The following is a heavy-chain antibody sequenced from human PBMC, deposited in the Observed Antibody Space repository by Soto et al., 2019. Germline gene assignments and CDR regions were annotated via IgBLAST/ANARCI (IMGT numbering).Heavy chain of an antibody. CDR2: IWYDGSNK. J-gene: IGHJ3*02. D-gene: IGHD6-19*01. V-gene: IGHV3-33*01. CDR3: TRDPLIAVAAYDAFDI. CDR1: GFTFSSYG. Sequence: HPGGSLRLSCAASGFTFSSYGMHWVRQAPGKGLEWVAVIWYDGSNKYYADSVKGRYTISGDDSKNTVYLQMNSLGAEDTAVYYCTRDPLIAVAAYDAFDIWGQGTSVTVSS.